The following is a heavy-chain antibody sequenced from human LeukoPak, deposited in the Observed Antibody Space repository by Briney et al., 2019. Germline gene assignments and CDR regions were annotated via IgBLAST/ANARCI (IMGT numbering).Heavy chain of an antibody. CDR1: GFTFSSYA. D-gene: IGHD2-2*01. Sequence: GGSLRLSCAASGFTFSSYAMHWVRQAPGKGLEWVAVISYDGSNKYYADSVKGRFTISRDNSKNTLYLQMDSLIAEDTAVYYCARGPYCGSTSCRDYWGQGTLVTVSS. CDR3: ARGPYCGSTSCRDY. CDR2: ISYDGSNK. V-gene: IGHV3-30-3*01. J-gene: IGHJ4*02.